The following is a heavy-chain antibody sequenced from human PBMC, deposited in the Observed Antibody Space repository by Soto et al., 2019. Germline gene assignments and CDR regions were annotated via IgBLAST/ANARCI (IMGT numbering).Heavy chain of an antibody. CDR3: TLLIAVAAKGDY. J-gene: IGHJ4*02. D-gene: IGHD6-19*01. Sequence: QVPLVESGGGVVQPGRSLRLSCAASGFTFSSYAMHWVRQAPGKGLEWVAVISYDGSNKYYADSVKGRFTISRDNSKNTLYLQMNSLRAEDTAVYYCTLLIAVAAKGDYWGQGTLVTVSS. CDR1: GFTFSSYA. V-gene: IGHV3-30-3*01. CDR2: ISYDGSNK.